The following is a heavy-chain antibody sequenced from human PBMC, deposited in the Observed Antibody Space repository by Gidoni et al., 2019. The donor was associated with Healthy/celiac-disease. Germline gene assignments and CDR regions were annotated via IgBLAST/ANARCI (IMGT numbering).Heavy chain of an antibody. Sequence: QVQLVQSGAEVKKTGASVKVACKASGYTFTGYHRHWVRQAPGQGLEWMGWINPNSGGTNYAQTFQGRVTMTRDTSISTAYMELSRLRSDDTAVYYCATRGSGGSYLNYYYGMDVWGQGTTVTVSS. CDR2: INPNSGGT. J-gene: IGHJ6*02. CDR3: ATRGSGGSYLNYYYGMDV. CDR1: GYTFTGYH. V-gene: IGHV1-2*02. D-gene: IGHD1-26*01.